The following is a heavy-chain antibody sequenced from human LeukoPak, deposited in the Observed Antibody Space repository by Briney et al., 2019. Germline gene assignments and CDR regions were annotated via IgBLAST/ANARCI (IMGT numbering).Heavy chain of an antibody. J-gene: IGHJ4*02. CDR3: ARAPNDFGDYPFDS. CDR2: IIPIFGTT. V-gene: IGHV1-69*06. CDR1: GGTFSTYA. Sequence: GSSVKVSCKASGGTFSTYAINWVRQAPGQGLEWMERIIPIFGTTDYAQKFQDRVTFTADRSTSTTYMDLSSLTSEDTAVYYCARAPNDFGDYPFDSWGQGTLVTVSS. D-gene: IGHD4-17*01.